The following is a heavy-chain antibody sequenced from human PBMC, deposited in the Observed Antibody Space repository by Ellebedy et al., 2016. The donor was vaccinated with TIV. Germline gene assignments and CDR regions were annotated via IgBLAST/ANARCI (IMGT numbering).Heavy chain of an antibody. V-gene: IGHV4-34*01. CDR3: ARGPRRWLPNDY. CDR1: GGSFSGYY. D-gene: IGHD5-24*01. CDR2: INHSGST. Sequence: MPSETLSLTCAVYGGSFSGYYWSWIRQPPGKGLEWIGEINHSGSTNYNPSLKSRVTISVDTSKNQFSLKLSSVTAADTAVYYCARGPRRWLPNDYWGQGTLVTVSS. J-gene: IGHJ4*02.